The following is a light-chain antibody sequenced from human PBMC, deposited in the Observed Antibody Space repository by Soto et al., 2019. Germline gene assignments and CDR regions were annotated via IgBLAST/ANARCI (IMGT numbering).Light chain of an antibody. CDR3: QQRSNWPPIT. CDR2: DAS. CDR1: QSVSSY. V-gene: IGKV3-11*01. J-gene: IGKJ5*01. Sequence: EIVMTQSPATLSVSPGEGATLSFRASQSVSSYLAWYQQKPGQAPRLLIYDASNRATGIPARFSGSGSGTDFTLTISSLEPEDFAVYYCQQRSNWPPITFGQGTRLEI.